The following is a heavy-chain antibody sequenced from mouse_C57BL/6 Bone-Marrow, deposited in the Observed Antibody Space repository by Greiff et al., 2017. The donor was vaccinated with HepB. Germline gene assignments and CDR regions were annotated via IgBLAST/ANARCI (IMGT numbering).Heavy chain of an antibody. V-gene: IGHV1-26*01. D-gene: IGHD2-4*01. CDR3: ARREYDYDREVDY. J-gene: IGHJ2*01. Sequence: EVQLQQSGPELVKPGASVKISCKASGYTFTDYYMNWVKQSHGKSLEWIGDINPNNGGTSYNQKFKGKATLTVDKSSSTAYMELRSLTSEDSAVYYCARREYDYDREVDYWGQGTTLTVSS. CDR1: GYTFTDYY. CDR2: INPNNGGT.